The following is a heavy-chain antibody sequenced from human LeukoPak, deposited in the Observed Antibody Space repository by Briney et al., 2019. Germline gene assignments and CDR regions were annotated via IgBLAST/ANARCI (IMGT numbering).Heavy chain of an antibody. J-gene: IGHJ4*02. D-gene: IGHD3-22*01. CDR2: IYHSGST. CDR1: GGSISSGGYS. CDR3: ATQYYYDSSGYRPGFGDY. V-gene: IGHV4-30-2*01. Sequence: PSETLSLTCAVSGGSISSGGYSWSWIRQPPGKGLEWIGYIYHSGSTYYNPSLKSRVTISVDRSKNQFSLKLSSVTAADTAVYYCATQYYYDSSGYRPGFGDYWGQGTLVTVSS.